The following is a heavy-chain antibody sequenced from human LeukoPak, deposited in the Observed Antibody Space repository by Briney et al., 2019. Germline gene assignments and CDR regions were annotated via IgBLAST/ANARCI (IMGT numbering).Heavy chain of an antibody. V-gene: IGHV4-31*03. J-gene: IGHJ5*02. D-gene: IGHD5-18*01. Sequence: SQTLSLTCTVSGGSISSGGYYWSWIRQHPGKGLEWIGYIYYSGSTYYNPSLKSRVTISVDTSKNQLSLKLSSVTAADTAVYYCARGYSYGYYWFDPWGQGTLVTVSS. CDR1: GGSISSGGYY. CDR2: IYYSGST. CDR3: ARGYSYGYYWFDP.